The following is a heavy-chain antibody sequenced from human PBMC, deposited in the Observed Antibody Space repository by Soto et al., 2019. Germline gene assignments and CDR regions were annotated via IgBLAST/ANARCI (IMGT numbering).Heavy chain of an antibody. Sequence: PGGSLRLSCAASGFTFSSYWMSWVRQAPGKGLERVANIKQGGSEKYYVASVKVRFTISRDNAKNSLYLQMNSLRAEDTAVYYCARGTTYYDFWSGYYTHSYFGDWGQGTLVAVSS. CDR2: IKQGGSEK. CDR3: ARGTTYYDFWSGYYTHSYFGD. CDR1: GFTFSSYW. D-gene: IGHD3-3*01. V-gene: IGHV3-7*01. J-gene: IGHJ4*02.